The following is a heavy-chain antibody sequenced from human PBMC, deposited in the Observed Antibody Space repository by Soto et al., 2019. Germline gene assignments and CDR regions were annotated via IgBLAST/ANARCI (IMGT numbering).Heavy chain of an antibody. CDR3: ARDQRYSHY. CDR1: GFTVSSNY. D-gene: IGHD5-18*01. CDR2: IYSGGST. J-gene: IGHJ4*02. Sequence: EVQLVESGGGLVQPGGSLRLSCAASGFTVSSNYMSWVRQAPGKGLEWVSVIYSGGSTDYADSVKGRFTISRDNSKNTLYLQLNSLRVEDTAVYYCARDQRYSHYWGQGTLVTVSS. V-gene: IGHV3-66*01.